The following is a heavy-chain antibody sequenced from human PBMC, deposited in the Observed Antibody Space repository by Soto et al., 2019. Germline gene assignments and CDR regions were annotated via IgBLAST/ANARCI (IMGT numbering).Heavy chain of an antibody. CDR1: GFTFSSYG. CDR3: AKVLSGDEDY. D-gene: IGHD7-27*01. J-gene: IGHJ4*02. CDR2: ISYDGSNK. V-gene: IGHV3-30*18. Sequence: QVQLVESGGGVVQPGRSLRLSCAASGFTFSSYGMHWVRQAPGKGLEWVAVISYDGSNKYYADSVKGRFTISRDNSKNTLYLPMNSLRAEDTAVYYCAKVLSGDEDYWGQGTLVTVSS.